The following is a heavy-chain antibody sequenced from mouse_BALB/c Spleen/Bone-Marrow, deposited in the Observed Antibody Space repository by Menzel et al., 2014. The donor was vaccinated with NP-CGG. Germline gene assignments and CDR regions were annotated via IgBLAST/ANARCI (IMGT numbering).Heavy chain of an antibody. CDR2: INPDSSTI. V-gene: IGHV4-1*02. J-gene: IGHJ1*01. D-gene: IGHD1-2*01. Sequence: EVQVVESGGGLVQPGGSLKLSCAASGFDFSGYWMTWVRQAPGKGLEWIGEINPDSSTINYTPSLKDKFIISRDNAKNALYLQMSKVRSEDTALYYCARPGYYGYQDVWGAGTTVTVSS. CDR1: GFDFSGYW. CDR3: ARPGYYGYQDV.